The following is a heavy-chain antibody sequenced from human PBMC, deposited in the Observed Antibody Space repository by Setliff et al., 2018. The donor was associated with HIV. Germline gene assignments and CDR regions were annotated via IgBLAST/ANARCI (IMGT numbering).Heavy chain of an antibody. D-gene: IGHD3-16*01. J-gene: IGHJ5*02. V-gene: IGHV4-39*01. Sequence: PSETLSLTCTVSGGSISTSRYYWGWIRQPPGKGLEWIGSINYRGNTYYNPSLKSRAAISVDTSKNQISLKLSPVTAADTAVYYCARRTFGSGRIDPWGQGTLVTVSS. CDR2: INYRGNT. CDR3: ARRTFGSGRIDP. CDR1: GGSISTSRYY.